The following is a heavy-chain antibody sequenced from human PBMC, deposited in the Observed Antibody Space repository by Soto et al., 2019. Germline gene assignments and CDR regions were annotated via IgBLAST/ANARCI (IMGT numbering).Heavy chain of an antibody. Sequence: GGSLRLSGAASGVSFSISAMHWVRQAPGKGLEWVAVISYDGSIKYYADSVKGRFTISRDNSKNTLYLQMNSLRADDTAVYYCARAEAVAGQYSFEYSGRGTMVRVCS. J-gene: IGHJ4*02. CDR2: ISYDGSIK. D-gene: IGHD6-19*01. CDR1: GVSFSISA. V-gene: IGHV3-30-3*01. CDR3: ARAEAVAGQYSFEY.